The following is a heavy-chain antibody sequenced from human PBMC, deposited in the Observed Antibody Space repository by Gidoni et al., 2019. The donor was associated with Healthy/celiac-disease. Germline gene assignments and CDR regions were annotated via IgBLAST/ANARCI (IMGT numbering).Heavy chain of an antibody. D-gene: IGHD2-2*01. Sequence: QVQLVQSGAEVKKPGASVKVSCKVSGYTLTELSMHWVRKAPGKGLEWMGGFDPEDGETIYAQKFQGRVTMTEDTSTDTAYMELSSLRSEDTAVYYCATGGYCSSTSCYSHDAFDIWGQGTMVTVSS. V-gene: IGHV1-24*01. CDR1: GYTLTELS. CDR3: ATGGYCSSTSCYSHDAFDI. J-gene: IGHJ3*02. CDR2: FDPEDGET.